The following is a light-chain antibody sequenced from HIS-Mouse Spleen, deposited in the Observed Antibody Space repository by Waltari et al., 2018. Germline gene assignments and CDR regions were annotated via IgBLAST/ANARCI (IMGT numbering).Light chain of an antibody. V-gene: IGLV2-23*01. CDR3: CSYAGSSTLV. CDR1: SSDVGSYNL. Sequence: QSALTQPASVSGSPGQSITISCTGTSSDVGSYNLVPWYQQHPGKAPKLMIYDGSKRPSGVSNRFSGSKSGNTASLTISGLQAEDEADYYCCSYAGSSTLVFGGGTQLTVL. CDR2: DGS. J-gene: IGLJ3*02.